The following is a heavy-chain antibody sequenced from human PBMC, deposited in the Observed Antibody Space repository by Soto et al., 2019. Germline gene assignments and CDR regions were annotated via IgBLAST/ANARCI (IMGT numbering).Heavy chain of an antibody. CDR3: AKLVRPLVGASRDY. V-gene: IGHV3-23*01. Sequence: PGGSLRLSCAASGFTFSSYAMSWVRQAPGKGLEWVSAISGSGGSTYYADSVKGRFTISRDNSKNTLYLQMNSLRAEDTAVYYCAKLVRPLVGASRDYWGQGTLVTVSS. J-gene: IGHJ4*02. CDR1: GFTFSSYA. CDR2: ISGSGGST. D-gene: IGHD1-26*01.